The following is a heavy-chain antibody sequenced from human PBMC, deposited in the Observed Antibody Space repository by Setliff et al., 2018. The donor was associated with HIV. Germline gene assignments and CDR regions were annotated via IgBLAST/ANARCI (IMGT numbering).Heavy chain of an antibody. V-gene: IGHV1-24*01. Sequence: ASVKVSCKVSGYTIAELSIHWVRQAPGKGLEWMGGFDPEDVETVYAQKFQGRVTMTEDTSTDTAYMELSGLRSEDTAVYYCATVRRYYYDSSGQEYFQHWGQGTLVTVSS. CDR2: FDPEDVET. CDR3: ATVRRYYYDSSGQEYFQH. D-gene: IGHD3-22*01. J-gene: IGHJ1*01. CDR1: GYTIAELS.